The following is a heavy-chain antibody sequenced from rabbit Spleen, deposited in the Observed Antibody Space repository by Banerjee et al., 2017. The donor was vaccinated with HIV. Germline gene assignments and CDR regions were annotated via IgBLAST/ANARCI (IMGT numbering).Heavy chain of an antibody. D-gene: IGHD8-1*01. V-gene: IGHV1S40*01. J-gene: IGHJ6*01. CDR2: TAAGGSPFT. Sequence: QSLEESGGGLVKPGGTLTLTCTVSGFSFSNNYYMCWVRQAPGKGLEWIACTAAGGSPFTYYATWAKGRFTCSKASSTTVTLQMTSLTAADTATYFCARDTGTSFSTYGMDLWGQGTLVTVS. CDR1: GFSFSNNYY. CDR3: ARDTGTSFSTYGMDL.